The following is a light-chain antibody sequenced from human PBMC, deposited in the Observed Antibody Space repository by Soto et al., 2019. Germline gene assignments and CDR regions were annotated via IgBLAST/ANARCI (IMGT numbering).Light chain of an antibody. CDR1: SSDVGGYDY. CDR3: SSYSISTAYL. J-gene: IGLJ1*01. Sequence: QSVLTQPASVSGSPGQSITISCTGTSSDVGGYDYVSWYQLHPGKAPKLMVFEVNNRPSGVSYSFSGSKSGNTASLTISGLQAEDEADYFCSSYSISTAYLFGTGTKVTVL. V-gene: IGLV2-14*01. CDR2: EVN.